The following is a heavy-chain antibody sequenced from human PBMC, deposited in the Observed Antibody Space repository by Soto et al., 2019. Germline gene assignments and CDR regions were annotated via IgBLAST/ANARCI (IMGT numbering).Heavy chain of an antibody. CDR2: ISSTGNTI. V-gene: IGHV3-11*01. J-gene: IGHJ4*02. CDR1: GFTFSDYY. D-gene: IGHD3-22*01. Sequence: QVQLVESGGGLVQTSGSLRIACVASGFTFSDYYMSWVRQAPGKGLEWVSYISSTGNTIYYADSVKGRFTISRDNAKNSVYLQMNNLRAEDTALYFCAKMSSENYYDPVFSWGQGSLVTVSS. CDR3: AKMSSENYYDPVFS.